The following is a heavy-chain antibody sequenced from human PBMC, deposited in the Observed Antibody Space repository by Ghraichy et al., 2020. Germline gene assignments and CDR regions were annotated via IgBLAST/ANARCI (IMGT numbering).Heavy chain of an antibody. CDR1: GFIFSNYA. CDR2: ITGSGANS. D-gene: IGHD2-2*01. Sequence: GGSLRLSCAASGFIFSNYALSWARQAPGKGLEWVSGITGSGANSYYADSVKGRFTISRENSKNTLYLQMNSLRAEDTAIYYCARDHWGGFSTGCPSQHDCWGQGTLVSVSS. CDR3: ARDHWGGFSTGCPSQHDC. J-gene: IGHJ4*02. V-gene: IGHV3-23*01.